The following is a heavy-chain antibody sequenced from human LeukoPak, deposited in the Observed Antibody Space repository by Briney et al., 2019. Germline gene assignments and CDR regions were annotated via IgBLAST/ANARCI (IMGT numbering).Heavy chain of an antibody. V-gene: IGHV4-59*01. J-gene: IGHJ3*02. D-gene: IGHD3-22*01. CDR3: ARLLDNDSSGDPDTFDM. CDR1: GGSISRYF. CDR2: IHYSGRT. Sequence: SETLSLTCSVSGGSISRYFWSWIRRPPGKGLDWVAFIHYSGRTKYNPSLQSRVTISIDTSENNFTLKLTSVTAADTAVYYCARLLDNDSSGDPDTFDMWGQGTVVSVSS.